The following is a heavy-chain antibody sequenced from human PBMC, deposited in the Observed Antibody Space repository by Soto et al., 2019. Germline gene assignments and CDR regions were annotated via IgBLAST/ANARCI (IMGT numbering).Heavy chain of an antibody. D-gene: IGHD5-12*01. Sequence: SETLSLTCTVSGGSISSGGYYWSWIRQHPGKGLEWIGYIYYSGSTYYNPSLKSRVTISVDTSKNQFSLKLSSVTAADTAVYYCAKGSSGYESFDYWGQGTLVTVSS. CDR3: AKGSSGYESFDY. CDR2: IYYSGST. V-gene: IGHV4-31*03. CDR1: GGSISSGGYY. J-gene: IGHJ4*02.